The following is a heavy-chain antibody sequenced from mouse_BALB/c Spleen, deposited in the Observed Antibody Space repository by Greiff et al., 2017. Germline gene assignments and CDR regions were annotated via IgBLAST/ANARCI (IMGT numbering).Heavy chain of an antibody. J-gene: IGHJ4*01. V-gene: IGHV2-2*02. Sequence: VKLVESGPGLVQPSQSLSITCTVSGFSLTSYGVHWVRQSPGKGLEWLGVIWSGGSTDYNAAFISRLSISKDNSKSQVFFKMNSLQANDTAIYYCARKDRYDPYAMDYWGQGTSVTVSS. CDR3: ARKDRYDPYAMDY. D-gene: IGHD2-14*01. CDR1: GFSLTSYG. CDR2: IWSGGST.